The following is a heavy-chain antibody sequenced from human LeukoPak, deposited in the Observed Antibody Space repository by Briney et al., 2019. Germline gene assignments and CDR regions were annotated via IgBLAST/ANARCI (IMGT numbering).Heavy chain of an antibody. Sequence: GASVKVSCKASGGTFSSYAISWVRQAPGQGLEWMGGIIPIFGTANYAQKFQGRVTITADESTSTAYMELSSLRSEDTAVYYCAREGSGYYYLFDYWGQGTLVTVSS. D-gene: IGHD3-22*01. CDR3: AREGSGYYYLFDY. CDR2: IIPIFGTA. CDR1: GGTFSSYA. J-gene: IGHJ4*02. V-gene: IGHV1-69*01.